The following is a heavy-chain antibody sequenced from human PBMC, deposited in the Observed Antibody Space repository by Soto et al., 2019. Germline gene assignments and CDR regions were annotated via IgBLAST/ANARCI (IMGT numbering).Heavy chain of an antibody. V-gene: IGHV3-7*01. D-gene: IGHD5-12*01. CDR3: ARDGWLMATITLDAFDN. CDR1: GFTFSSYW. J-gene: IGHJ3*02. CDR2: IKQDGSEK. Sequence: EVQLVESGGGLVQPGGSLRLSCAASGFTFSSYWMSWVRQAPGKGLEWVANIKQDGSEKYYVDSVKGRFTISRDNAKNSLYLQMNSLRAEDTAVYYCARDGWLMATITLDAFDNLGPRDNGHRLF.